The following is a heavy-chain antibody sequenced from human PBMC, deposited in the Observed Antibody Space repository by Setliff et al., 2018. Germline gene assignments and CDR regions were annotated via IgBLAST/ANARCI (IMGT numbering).Heavy chain of an antibody. D-gene: IGHD3-10*02. Sequence: PGGSLRLSCAASGFTFSNAWMSWVRQAPGKGLEWVGRIKSKTDGGTTDYAAPVKGRFTISRDDSKNTLYLQMNSLKTEDTAVYYCTTAETFMFGELLSGPLDYWGQGTLVTVSS. J-gene: IGHJ4*02. CDR3: TTAETFMFGELLSGPLDY. CDR2: IKSKTDGGTT. V-gene: IGHV3-15*01. CDR1: GFTFSNAW.